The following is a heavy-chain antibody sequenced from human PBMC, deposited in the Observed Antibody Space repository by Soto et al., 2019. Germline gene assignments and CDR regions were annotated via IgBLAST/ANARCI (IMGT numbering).Heavy chain of an antibody. J-gene: IGHJ4*02. Sequence: PGGSLRLSCSASGFTFSSYAMHWVRQAPGKGLEYVSAISSNGGSTYYADSVKGRFTISRDNSKNTLYLQMSSLRAEDTAVYYCVKDPSLNDISIDYYFDYWGQGTLVTVSS. D-gene: IGHD3-9*01. CDR2: ISSNGGST. CDR1: GFTFSSYA. CDR3: VKDPSLNDISIDYYFDY. V-gene: IGHV3-64D*06.